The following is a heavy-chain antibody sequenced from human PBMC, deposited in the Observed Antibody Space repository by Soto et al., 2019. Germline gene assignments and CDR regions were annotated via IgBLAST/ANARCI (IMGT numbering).Heavy chain of an antibody. D-gene: IGHD2-15*01. J-gene: IGHJ4*02. CDR2: ISGSGADT. V-gene: IGHV3-23*01. CDR1: GFIFSNYA. CDR3: AKDTGRGGGSVFDY. Sequence: EVQLLESGGGLVQPGGSLRLSCAPSGFIFSNYAMSWVRQARGKGLEWVSAISGSGADTYYTESVKGRFTISRDNFKNTLYLPINSLRAEDTAVYYCAKDTGRGGGSVFDYWGQGPLVTVSS.